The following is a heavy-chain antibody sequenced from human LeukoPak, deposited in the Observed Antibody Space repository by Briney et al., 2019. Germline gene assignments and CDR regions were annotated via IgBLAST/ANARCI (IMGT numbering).Heavy chain of an antibody. CDR3: AIAAAGIYYYGMDV. CDR2: ISWNSVSI. Sequence: GRSLRLSCAGSGFTFDDHAMHWVRQAPGKGLEWVSGISWNSVSIGYADSVKGRFTISRDNAKNSLYLQMNSLRAEDTAVYYCAIAAAGIYYYGMDVWGQGTTVTVSS. D-gene: IGHD6-13*01. J-gene: IGHJ6*02. CDR1: GFTFDDHA. V-gene: IGHV3-9*01.